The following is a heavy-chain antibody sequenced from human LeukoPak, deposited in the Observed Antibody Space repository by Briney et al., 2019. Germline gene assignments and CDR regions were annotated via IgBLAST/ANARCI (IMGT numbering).Heavy chain of an antibody. CDR1: GGSISSGGYS. Sequence: SQTLSLTCAVSGGSISSGGYSWSWIRQPPGKGLEWIGYIYHSGSTYYNPSLKSRVTISVDRSKNQFSLKLSSVTAADTAVYYCARGSVVVAADWFDPWGQGTLVTVSS. V-gene: IGHV4-30-2*01. CDR3: ARGSVVVAADWFDP. CDR2: IYHSGST. J-gene: IGHJ5*02. D-gene: IGHD2-15*01.